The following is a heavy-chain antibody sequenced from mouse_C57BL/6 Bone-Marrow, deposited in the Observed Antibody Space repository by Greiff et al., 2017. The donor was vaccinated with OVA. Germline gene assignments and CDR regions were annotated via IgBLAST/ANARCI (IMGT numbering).Heavy chain of an antibody. CDR2: INPSSGYT. Sequence: QVQLQQSGAELARPGASVKMSCKASGYTFTSYTMHWVKQRPGQGLEWIGYINPSSGYTKYNQKFKDKATLTADKSSSTAYMQLGSLTSEDSAVYYCARFYGRAWFAYWGQGTLVTVSA. CDR3: ARFYGRAWFAY. V-gene: IGHV1-4*01. D-gene: IGHD1-1*02. CDR1: GYTFTSYT. J-gene: IGHJ3*01.